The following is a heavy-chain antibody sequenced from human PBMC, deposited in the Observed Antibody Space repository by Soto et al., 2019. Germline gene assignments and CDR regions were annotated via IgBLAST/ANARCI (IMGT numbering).Heavy chain of an antibody. V-gene: IGHV4-59*01. CDR3: AVYDRECSRGSGYYYYYGMDV. CDR1: GGSISSYY. CDR2: IYYSGST. D-gene: IGHD6-13*01. Sequence: SETLSLTCTVSGGSISSYYWTWIRQPPGKGLEWIGNIYYSGSTNYNPPLKSRVTISVDTSKTQFSLKLSPVTAADTAVYYCAVYDRECSRGSGYYYYYGMDVWGQGTTVTVSS. J-gene: IGHJ6*02.